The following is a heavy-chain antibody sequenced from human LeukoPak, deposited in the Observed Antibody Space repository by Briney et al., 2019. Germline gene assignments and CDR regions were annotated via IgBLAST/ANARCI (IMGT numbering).Heavy chain of an antibody. CDR2: IYGSGST. J-gene: IGHJ3*01. V-gene: IGHV3-53*01. CDR1: GFTVSNNY. CDR3: ASRYCTTTNCYSFNL. D-gene: IGHD2-2*01. Sequence: GGSLRLSCAASGFTVSNNYMSWVRQAPGKGLEWVAVIYGSGSTSYADSVKGRFTISRDNSKNTLYLQMNSLRAEDAAVYYCASRYCTTTNCYSFNLWGQGTMVTVS.